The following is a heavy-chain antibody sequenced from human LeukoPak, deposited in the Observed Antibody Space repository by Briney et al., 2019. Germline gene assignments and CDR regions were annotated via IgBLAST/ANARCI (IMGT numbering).Heavy chain of an antibody. Sequence: ASVKVSCKASGYTFTSYGISWVRQAPGQGLDWLGWFSAYNGNTNYAQKLQGRVTMTTDTSTSTAYMELSSLRSEDTAVYYCATDSIASYYYYYMDVWGKGTTVTVSS. CDR2: FSAYNGNT. J-gene: IGHJ6*03. D-gene: IGHD6-6*01. V-gene: IGHV1-18*01. CDR1: GYTFTSYG. CDR3: ATDSIASYYYYYMDV.